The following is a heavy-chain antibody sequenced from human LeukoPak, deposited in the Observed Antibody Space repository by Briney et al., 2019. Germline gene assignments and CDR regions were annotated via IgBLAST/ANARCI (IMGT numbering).Heavy chain of an antibody. Sequence: PSETLSLTCAVYGGSFSGYYWSWIRQPPGKGLEWIGEINHSGSTNYNPSLKSRVTISVDTSKNQFSLKLSSVTAADTAVYYCARLPTMVRELDYWGQGTMVTVSS. J-gene: IGHJ4*02. V-gene: IGHV4-34*01. CDR2: INHSGST. CDR1: GGSFSGYY. D-gene: IGHD3-10*01. CDR3: ARLPTMVRELDY.